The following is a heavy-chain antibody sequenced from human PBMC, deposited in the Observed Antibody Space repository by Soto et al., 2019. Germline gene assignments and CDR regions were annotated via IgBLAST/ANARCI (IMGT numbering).Heavy chain of an antibody. V-gene: IGHV3-11*06. D-gene: IGHD2-15*01. CDR3: ARVREEVVVAATPYYSYGMDV. CDR2: ISSSSIYT. CDR1: GVTFSDYY. Sequence: QVQLVESGGGLVQPGGSLRLSCAASGVTFSDYYWSWIPQAPGKGLEWVSYISSSSIYTNYADPVKGRFTISRDNAQNLLYLRMNSLRAEDTAVYYCARVREEVVVAATPYYSYGMDVWGQGTTVTVSS. J-gene: IGHJ6*02.